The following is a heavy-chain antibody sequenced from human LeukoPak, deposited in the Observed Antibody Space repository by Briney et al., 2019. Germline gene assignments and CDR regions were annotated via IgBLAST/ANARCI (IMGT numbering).Heavy chain of an antibody. CDR3: ARSSGY. V-gene: IGHV3-23*01. J-gene: IGHJ4*02. CDR2: ITSSGANT. CDR1: GFTFSSYA. D-gene: IGHD3-16*02. Sequence: GGSLRLSCAASGFTFSSYAMSWVRQAPGKGLEWVSSITSSGANTYHAVSVKGRFTISRDNSKNTLYLQMNSLRAEDTAVYYCARSSGYWGQGTLVTVSS.